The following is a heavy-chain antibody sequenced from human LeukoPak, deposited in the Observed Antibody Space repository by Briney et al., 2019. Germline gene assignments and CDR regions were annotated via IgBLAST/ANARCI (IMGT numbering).Heavy chain of an antibody. J-gene: IGHJ6*03. D-gene: IGHD2-2*01. CDR3: AKDAQVVPAAMFYYYYYMDV. Sequence: GGSLRLSCAASGFTFSSYGMHWVRQAPGKGLEWVAFIRHDGSNKYYADSVKGRFTISRDNSKNTLYLQMNSLRAEDTAVYYCAKDAQVVPAAMFYYYYYMDVWGKGTTVTVSS. V-gene: IGHV3-30*02. CDR1: GFTFSSYG. CDR2: IRHDGSNK.